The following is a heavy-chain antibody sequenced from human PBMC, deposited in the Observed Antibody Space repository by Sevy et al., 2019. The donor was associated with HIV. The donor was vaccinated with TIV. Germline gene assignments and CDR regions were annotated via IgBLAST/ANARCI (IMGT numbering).Heavy chain of an antibody. J-gene: IGHJ6*02. CDR2: VRSDGSNK. CDR3: ARGRKTTEEWLEELDYYYGLDV. V-gene: IGHV3-30*02. D-gene: IGHD2-8*01. Sequence: GGSLRLSCAASGFSLTTSDMHWVRQAPGKGLEWVAYVRSDGSNKDYADSVRDRFTISRDSSKNMLYLQMNSLRDEDTAIYYCARGRKTTEEWLEELDYYYGLDVWGQGTTVTVSS. CDR1: GFSLTTSD.